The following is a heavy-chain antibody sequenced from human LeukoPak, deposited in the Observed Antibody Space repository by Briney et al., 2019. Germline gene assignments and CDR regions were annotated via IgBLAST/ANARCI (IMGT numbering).Heavy chain of an antibody. Sequence: PSETLSLTCSVSGGSFTGTTYYWAWIRQPPGKGLEWIGSVYYSGSTSYSPSLKSRVTISVDTSKKQFSLRLSSVSAADTAVYYCARNVSAGYFDCWGKGTLVTVSS. J-gene: IGHJ4*02. CDR3: ARNVSAGYFDC. D-gene: IGHD2-8*01. V-gene: IGHV4-39*01. CDR2: VYYSGST. CDR1: GGSFTGTTYY.